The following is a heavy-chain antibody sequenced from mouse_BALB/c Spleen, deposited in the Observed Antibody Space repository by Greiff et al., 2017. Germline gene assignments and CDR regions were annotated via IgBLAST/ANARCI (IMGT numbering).Heavy chain of an antibody. V-gene: IGHV5-6-5*01. J-gene: IGHJ2*01. Sequence: DVKLVESGGGLVKPGGSLKLSCAASGFTFSSYAMSWVRQTPEKRLEWVASISSGGSTYYPDSVKGRFTISRDNARNILYLQMSSLRSEDTAMYYCARRDGNYYFDYWGQGTTLTVSS. CDR3: ARRDGNYYFDY. CDR2: ISSGGST. CDR1: GFTFSSYA. D-gene: IGHD2-1*01.